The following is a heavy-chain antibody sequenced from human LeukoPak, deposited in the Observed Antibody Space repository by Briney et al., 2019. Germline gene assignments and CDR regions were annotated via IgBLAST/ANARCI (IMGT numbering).Heavy chain of an antibody. Sequence: PGGSLRLSCAASGFTFSSYGMHWVRQAPGKGLEWVAVIWCDGSNKYYADSVKGRFTISRDNSKNTLYLQMNSLRAEDTAVYYCARSSSWYLSDAFDIWGQGTMVTVSS. CDR2: IWCDGSNK. V-gene: IGHV3-33*01. CDR1: GFTFSSYG. D-gene: IGHD6-13*01. CDR3: ARSSSWYLSDAFDI. J-gene: IGHJ3*02.